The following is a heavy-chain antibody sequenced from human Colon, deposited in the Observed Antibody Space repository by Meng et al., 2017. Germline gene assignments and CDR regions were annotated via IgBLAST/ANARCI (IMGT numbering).Heavy chain of an antibody. CDR1: GFTFSSFA. J-gene: IGHJ4*02. V-gene: IGHV3-23*01. CDR3: AKTGCRRSGYYCFGG. D-gene: IGHD3-22*01. CDR2: IKIGGDKT. Sequence: GGSLRLSCAASGFTFSSFAMSWVRQLPGKGLEWVSSIKIGGDKTYFADSVKGRCTISRDNSNNAVYLQMNSLRTEDAAVYYFAKTGCRRSGYYCFGGWGQGTLVTVSS.